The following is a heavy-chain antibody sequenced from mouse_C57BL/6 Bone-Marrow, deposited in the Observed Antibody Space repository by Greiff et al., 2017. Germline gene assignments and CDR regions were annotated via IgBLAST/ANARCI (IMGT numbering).Heavy chain of an antibody. CDR1: GFNIKDDY. Sequence: EVKLMESGAELVRPGASVKLSCTASGFNIKDDYMHWVKQRPEQGLEWIGWIDPENGDTEYASKFQGKATITADTSSNTAYLQLSSLTSEDTAVYYCTTDDYDAMDYWGQGTSVTVSS. CDR3: TTDDYDAMDY. J-gene: IGHJ4*01. CDR2: IDPENGDT. V-gene: IGHV14-4*01.